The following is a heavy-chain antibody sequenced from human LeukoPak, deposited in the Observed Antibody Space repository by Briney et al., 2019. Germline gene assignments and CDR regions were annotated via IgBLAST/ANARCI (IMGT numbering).Heavy chain of an antibody. CDR2: ISDSVTT. J-gene: IGHJ4*02. V-gene: IGHV4-61*01. D-gene: IGHD3-10*01. CDR3: AARGQGSSLSYFVY. CDR1: GGSVSSGTFD. Sequence: SETLSLTCTDPGGSVSSGTFDWSWIRQPPGKGLEWLVYISDSVTTKYSPSLKTRVSISVDTSKNQFSLKLMSVTAADTAVYYCAARGQGSSLSYFVYWGQGTLVTVSS.